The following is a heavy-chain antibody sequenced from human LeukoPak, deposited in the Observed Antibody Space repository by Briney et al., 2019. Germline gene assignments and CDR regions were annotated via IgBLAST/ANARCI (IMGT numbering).Heavy chain of an antibody. CDR1: GYTFTNYG. J-gene: IGHJ4*02. V-gene: IGHV1-18*01. CDR3: AREAQLERLFDY. Sequence: ASVKVSCKASGYTFTNYGISWVRQAPGQGLEWMGWISAYNGNTNYAQKFQGRVTMTRDTSISTAYMELSRLRSDDTAVYYCAREAQLERLFDYWGQGTLVTVSS. D-gene: IGHD1-1*01. CDR2: ISAYNGNT.